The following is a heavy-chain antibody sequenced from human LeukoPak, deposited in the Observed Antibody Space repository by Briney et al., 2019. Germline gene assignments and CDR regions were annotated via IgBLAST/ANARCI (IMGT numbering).Heavy chain of an antibody. Sequence: GGSLILSCAASGFTFSSYSMNWVRHSPGKGLEWVSSFSNHDAIFYADSVKGRFTISRDNARNSLYLVMFSLRVEGTAVYYCAREQTRGGDLDYWGQGVRVTVSS. D-gene: IGHD2-21*02. CDR3: AREQTRGGDLDY. CDR2: FSNHDAI. J-gene: IGHJ4*02. V-gene: IGHV3-69-1*01. CDR1: GFTFSSYS.